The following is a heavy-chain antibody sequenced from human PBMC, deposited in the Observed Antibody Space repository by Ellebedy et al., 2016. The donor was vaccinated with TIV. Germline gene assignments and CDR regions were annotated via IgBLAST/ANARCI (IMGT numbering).Heavy chain of an antibody. J-gene: IGHJ3*02. D-gene: IGHD7-27*01. Sequence: SETLSLTXTVSGGSISSSSYYWAWIRQSPGRGLEWIGSIYYTGSTNYNPSLKSRVTISADTSKNQFSLKVRSATAADTAVYYCATSGEAISFDAFAIWGQGTMVTVSS. CDR3: ATSGEAISFDAFAI. CDR2: IYYTGST. V-gene: IGHV4-39*01. CDR1: GGSISSSSYY.